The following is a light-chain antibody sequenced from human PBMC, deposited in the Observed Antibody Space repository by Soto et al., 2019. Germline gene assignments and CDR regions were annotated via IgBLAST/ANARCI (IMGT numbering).Light chain of an antibody. V-gene: IGLV2-14*01. J-gene: IGLJ1*01. Sequence: QSALTHPASVSGSPGQSITISCTGTSSDVGGYKYLSWYQQHPGKAPKLIIYEVSYRPSGVSNRFSGSKSGNTASLTISGLQAEDEADYYCSSYTSSSTLVFGTGTKVTVL. CDR2: EVS. CDR1: SSDVGGYKY. CDR3: SSYTSSSTLV.